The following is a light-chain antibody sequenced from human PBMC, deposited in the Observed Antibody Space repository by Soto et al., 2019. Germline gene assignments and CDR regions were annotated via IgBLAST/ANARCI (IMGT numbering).Light chain of an antibody. V-gene: IGLV3-9*01. J-gene: IGLJ3*02. CDR3: QVWDSITGV. CDR1: NIGSKN. Sequence: SYELTQPLSVSVALGQTARITCGGNNIGSKNVHWYQQKPGQAPVLVIYRDSNRPSGIPERFSGSNSGNTATLTISRAQAGDEADYYCQVWDSITGVFGGRTKLTVL. CDR2: RDS.